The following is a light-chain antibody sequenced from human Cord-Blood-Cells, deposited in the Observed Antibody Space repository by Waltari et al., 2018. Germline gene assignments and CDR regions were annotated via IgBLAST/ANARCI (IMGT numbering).Light chain of an antibody. V-gene: IGLV3-27*01. CDR3: YSAADNNLGV. CDR1: VLAKKY. Sequence: SYALTQPSSVSVSPGQTARITCSGDVLAKKYARWFQQKPGQAPVLVIYKDRERPSGIPERFSGSSSGTTVTLTISGAQVEDEADYYCYSAADNNLGVFGGGTKLTVL. J-gene: IGLJ3*02. CDR2: KDR.